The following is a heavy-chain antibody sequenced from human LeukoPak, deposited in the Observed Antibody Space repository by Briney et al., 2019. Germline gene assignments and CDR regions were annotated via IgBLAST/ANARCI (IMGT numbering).Heavy chain of an antibody. Sequence: PGGSLRLSCAASGFTFDDYGMSWVRQAPGEGLEWVSGINWNGGSTGYADSVKGRFTISRDNAKNSLYLQMNSLRAEDTAVYYCAKTGAVVIVYYFDYWGQGTLVTVSS. J-gene: IGHJ4*02. CDR2: INWNGGST. V-gene: IGHV3-20*04. D-gene: IGHD3-22*01. CDR3: AKTGAVVIVYYFDY. CDR1: GFTFDDYG.